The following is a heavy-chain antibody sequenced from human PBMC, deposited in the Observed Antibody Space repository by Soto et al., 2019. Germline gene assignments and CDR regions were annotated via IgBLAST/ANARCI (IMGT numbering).Heavy chain of an antibody. Sequence: GXSVKVYCKSTGCTFTWYYIHLVRQAPGQGLEWMGWIIPESGTTKFSQKFQGRVTMTMDTSISTAYMELSRLTSDDTAVYYCERDQYSGSFLHWGQGTLVTVSS. CDR3: ERDQYSGSFLH. CDR1: GCTFTWYY. CDR2: IIPESGTT. D-gene: IGHD1-26*01. V-gene: IGHV1-2*02. J-gene: IGHJ4*02.